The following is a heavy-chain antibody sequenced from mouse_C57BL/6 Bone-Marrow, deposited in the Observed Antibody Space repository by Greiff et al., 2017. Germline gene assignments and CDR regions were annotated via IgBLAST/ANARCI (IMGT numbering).Heavy chain of an antibody. Sequence: EVHLVESGGDLVKPGGSLQLSCAASGFTFSSYGMSWVRQTPDKRLEWVATISSGGSYTYYPDSVKGRFTISRDNAKNTLYLQMSSLKSEDTAMYYCARHCYGSSFDYWGQGTTLTVSS. J-gene: IGHJ2*01. CDR1: GFTFSSYG. V-gene: IGHV5-6*01. D-gene: IGHD1-1*01. CDR2: ISSGGSYT. CDR3: ARHCYGSSFDY.